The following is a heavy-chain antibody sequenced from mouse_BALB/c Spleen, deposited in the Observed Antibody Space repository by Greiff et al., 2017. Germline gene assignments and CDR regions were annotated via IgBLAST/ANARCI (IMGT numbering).Heavy chain of an antibody. CDR3: TASNWGGPWFAY. CDR2: INPNNGGT. Sequence: EVQLQQSGPELVKPGASVKISCKTSGYTFTEYTMHWVKQRHGKSLEWIGGINPNNGGTSYNQKFTGKATLTVDKSSSTAYMELRSLTSEDSAVYCCTASNWGGPWFAYWGQGTLVTVSA. V-gene: IGHV1-22*01. J-gene: IGHJ3*01. D-gene: IGHD4-1*01. CDR1: GYTFTEYT.